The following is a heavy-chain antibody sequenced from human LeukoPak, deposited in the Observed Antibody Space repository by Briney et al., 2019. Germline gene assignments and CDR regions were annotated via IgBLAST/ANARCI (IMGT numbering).Heavy chain of an antibody. Sequence: PSQTLSLTCTVSGGSISSGGYYWSWIRQHPGKGLEWIGYIYYSGSTYYNPSLKSRVTISVDTSKNQFSLKLSSVTAADTAVYYCARSHLRFLQWFLFDPWGRGTLVTVSS. V-gene: IGHV4-31*03. CDR2: IYYSGST. J-gene: IGHJ5*02. CDR1: GGSISSGGYY. D-gene: IGHD3-3*01. CDR3: ARSHLRFLQWFLFDP.